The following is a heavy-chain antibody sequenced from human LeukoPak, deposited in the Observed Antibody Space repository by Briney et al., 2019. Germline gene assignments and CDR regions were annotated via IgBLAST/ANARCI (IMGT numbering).Heavy chain of an antibody. J-gene: IGHJ4*02. V-gene: IGHV3-7*01. Sequence: PGGSLRLSCAASGFTFSSYWMTWVRQAPGKGLEWVANIKQDGSEKYYVDSVKGRFTISRDNAKNSLYLQMSSLRAEDTAVYYCARGSYGSGSYYQNYWGQGTLVTVSS. CDR3: ARGSYGSGSYYQNY. CDR2: IKQDGSEK. CDR1: GFTFSSYW. D-gene: IGHD3-10*01.